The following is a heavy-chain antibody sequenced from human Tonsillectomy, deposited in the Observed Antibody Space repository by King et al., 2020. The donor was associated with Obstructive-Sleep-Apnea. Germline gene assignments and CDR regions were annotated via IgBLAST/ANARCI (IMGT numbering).Heavy chain of an antibody. V-gene: IGHV3-9*01. CDR2: ISWNSGSI. CDR1: GFSFDDYA. Sequence: VQLVESGGGLVQPGRSLRLSCAASGFSFDDYAMHWVRQAPGKVLEWVSGISWNSGSIGYADSVKGRFAIPRDNANNSLYLQMNSLRAEDTALYYCAKGYDIYGGTTFFDALDIWGQGTKVTVSS. J-gene: IGHJ3*02. CDR3: AKGYDIYGGTTFFDALDI. D-gene: IGHD3-9*01.